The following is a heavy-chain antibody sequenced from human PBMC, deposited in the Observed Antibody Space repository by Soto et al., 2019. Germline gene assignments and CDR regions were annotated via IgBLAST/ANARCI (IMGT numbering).Heavy chain of an antibody. Sequence: QVQLVQSGAEVKKPGSSVKVSCKASGGTFSSYAISWVRQAPGQGLEWMGGLIPIFGTANYAQKFQGRVTITADESTSTAYMELSSLRSEDTAVYYCASLRDGVYDSSGYHRNVGDYWGQGTLVTVSS. CDR1: GGTFSSYA. J-gene: IGHJ4*02. CDR2: LIPIFGTA. CDR3: ASLRDGVYDSSGYHRNVGDY. V-gene: IGHV1-69*01. D-gene: IGHD3-22*01.